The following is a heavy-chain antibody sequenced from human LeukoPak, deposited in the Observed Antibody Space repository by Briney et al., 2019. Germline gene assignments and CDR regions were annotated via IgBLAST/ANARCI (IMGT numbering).Heavy chain of an antibody. V-gene: IGHV3-30-3*01. D-gene: IGHD5-12*01. J-gene: IGHJ4*02. CDR2: ISYDGSNK. CDR1: GFTFSSYA. Sequence: PGGSLRLSCAASGFTFSSYAMHWVRQAPGKGLEWVAVISYDGSNKYYADSVKGRFTISRDNSKNTLYLQMNSLRAEDTAVYYCARQGPFSVDIVATDRFDFWGQGTLVTVSS. CDR3: ARQGPFSVDIVATDRFDF.